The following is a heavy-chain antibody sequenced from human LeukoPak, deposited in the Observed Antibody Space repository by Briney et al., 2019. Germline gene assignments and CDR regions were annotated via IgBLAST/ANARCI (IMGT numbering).Heavy chain of an antibody. D-gene: IGHD5-18*01. CDR2: IYSGGST. V-gene: IGHV3-53*01. CDR1: GFTFSSNY. Sequence: PGGSLRLSCAASGFTFSSNYMSWVRQAPGKGLEWVSVIYSGGSTYYADSVKGRFTISRDNSKNTLYLQMNSLRAEDTAVYYCARLDTAMVYAFDIWGQGTMATVSS. J-gene: IGHJ3*02. CDR3: ARLDTAMVYAFDI.